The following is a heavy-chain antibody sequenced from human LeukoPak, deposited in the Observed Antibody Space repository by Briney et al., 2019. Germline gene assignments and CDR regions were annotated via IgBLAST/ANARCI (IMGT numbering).Heavy chain of an antibody. CDR1: GGSISSADYY. CDR2: IYYSGST. J-gene: IGHJ4*02. V-gene: IGHV4-30-4*01. D-gene: IGHD3-22*01. Sequence: SETLSLTCTVSGGSISSADYYWSWIRQPPGKGLEWIGYIYYSGSTYYNPSLKSRVTISIDTSKNQFSLKLSSVTAADTAVYYCARVSTYYYGSSGYRGLGYYFDHWGQGALVTVSS. CDR3: ARVSTYYYGSSGYRGLGYYFDH.